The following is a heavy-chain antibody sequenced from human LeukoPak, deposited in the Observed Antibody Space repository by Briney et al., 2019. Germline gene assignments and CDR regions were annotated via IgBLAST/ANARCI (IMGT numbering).Heavy chain of an antibody. D-gene: IGHD3-3*01. CDR1: GGTFISYA. CDR2: IIPIFGTA. J-gene: IGHJ3*02. V-gene: IGHV1-69*05. Sequence: ASVKVSCTASGGTFISYAISWVRQAPGQGLEWMGGIIPIFGTANYAQKFQGRVTITTDESTSTAYMELSSLRSEDTTVYYCARGDFWSGYYRAGDAFDIWGQGTMVTVSS. CDR3: ARGDFWSGYYRAGDAFDI.